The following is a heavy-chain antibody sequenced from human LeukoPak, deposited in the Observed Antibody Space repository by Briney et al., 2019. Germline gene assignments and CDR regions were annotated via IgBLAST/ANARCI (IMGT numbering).Heavy chain of an antibody. D-gene: IGHD4-11*01. CDR1: GFTFSSYS. CDR3: ATEFSDYSSNYYYALDV. V-gene: IGHV3-21*01. J-gene: IGHJ6*02. CDR2: ITSSSSYI. Sequence: GGSLRLSCAASGFTFSSYSMNWVRQAPGKGLEWVSSITSSSSYIYHADSVKGRFTISRDKARNSLYLQMNSLTAEDTAVYYCATEFSDYSSNYYYALDVWGQGTTVTVSS.